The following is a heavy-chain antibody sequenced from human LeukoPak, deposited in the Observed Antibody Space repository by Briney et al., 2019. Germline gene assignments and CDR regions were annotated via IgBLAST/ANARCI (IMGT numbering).Heavy chain of an antibody. Sequence: GGSLRLSCAASGFTFSIYDMHWVRQAPGKGLEWVAVIRFDVTNKFYANSVKGRFTISRDNSKSVLYLQMDSLRVEDTAVYYCAKRGSGYDFGSLDYWGQGSLVTVSS. D-gene: IGHD5-12*01. V-gene: IGHV3-30*02. J-gene: IGHJ4*02. CDR2: IRFDVTNK. CDR3: AKRGSGYDFGSLDY. CDR1: GFTFSIYD.